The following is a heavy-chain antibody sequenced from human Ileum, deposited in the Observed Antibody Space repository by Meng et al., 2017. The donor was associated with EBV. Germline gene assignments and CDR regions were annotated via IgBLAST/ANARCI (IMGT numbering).Heavy chain of an antibody. V-gene: IGHV1-69*06. CDR2: IIPALGTP. Sequence: QGQLVQSGPEAKNPGSSVKVSCKSSGSTFSVYGITWVRQAPGQGLEWMGGIIPALGTPKYARKFQDRLTITADKSTSTGYMELHSLTSNDTAVYFCARGTGADYWGQGTLVTVSS. CDR3: ARGTGADY. D-gene: IGHD3-10*01. J-gene: IGHJ4*02. CDR1: GSTFSVYG.